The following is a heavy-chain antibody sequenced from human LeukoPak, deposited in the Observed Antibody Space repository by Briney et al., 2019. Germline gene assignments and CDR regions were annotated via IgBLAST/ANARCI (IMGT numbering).Heavy chain of an antibody. CDR2: ISAYNGNT. D-gene: IGHD3-22*01. V-gene: IGHV1-18*01. CDR3: ARTYARSGYYYDSSGYLDYFDY. CDR1: GYTFTSYG. Sequence: ASVKVSCKASGYTFTSYGISWVRRAPGQGLEWMGWISAYNGNTNYAQKLQGRVTMTTDTSTSTAYMELRSLRSDDTAVYYCARTYARSGYYYDSSGYLDYFDYWGQGTLVTVSS. J-gene: IGHJ4*02.